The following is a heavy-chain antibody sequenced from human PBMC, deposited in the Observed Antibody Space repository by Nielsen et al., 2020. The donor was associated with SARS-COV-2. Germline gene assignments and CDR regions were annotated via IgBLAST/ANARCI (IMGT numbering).Heavy chain of an antibody. CDR1: GFTFSSYG. D-gene: IGHD3-10*01. CDR2: ISYDGSNK. Sequence: GESLKISCAASGFTFSSYGMHWVRQAPGKGLEWVAVISYDGSNKYYADSVKGRFTISRDNSKNTLYLQMNSLRAEDTAVYYCANEINYYGSGIDYWGQGTLVTVSS. CDR3: ANEINYYGSGIDY. J-gene: IGHJ4*02. V-gene: IGHV3-30*18.